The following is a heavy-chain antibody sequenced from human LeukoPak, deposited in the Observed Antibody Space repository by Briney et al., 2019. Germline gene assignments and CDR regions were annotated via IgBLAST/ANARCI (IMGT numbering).Heavy chain of an antibody. CDR1: GFTFSDYY. D-gene: IGHD3-10*01. CDR3: ARAKGSYSFDY. J-gene: IGHJ4*02. CDR2: ISSSGSTT. Sequence: GGSLRLSCAASGFTFSDYYMSWIRQAPGKGLEWVSYISSSGSTTYYADSMKGRFTISRDNAKNSLYVQMNSLRAEDTAVYYCARAKGSYSFDYWGQGTLVTVSS. V-gene: IGHV3-11*01.